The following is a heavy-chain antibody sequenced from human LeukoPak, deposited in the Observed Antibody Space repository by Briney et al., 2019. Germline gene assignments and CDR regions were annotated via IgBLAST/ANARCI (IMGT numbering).Heavy chain of an antibody. CDR2: IYYSGST. J-gene: IGHJ6*02. CDR1: GGSISSYY. D-gene: IGHD1-26*01. CDR3: ARVELYYYYGMDV. V-gene: IGHV4-59*01. Sequence: PSETLSLTCTVSGGSISSYYWIWIRQPPGKGLEWIGYIYYSGSTNYNPSLKSRVTISVDTSKNQFSLKLSSVTAADTAVYYCARVELYYYYGMDVWGQGTTVTVSS.